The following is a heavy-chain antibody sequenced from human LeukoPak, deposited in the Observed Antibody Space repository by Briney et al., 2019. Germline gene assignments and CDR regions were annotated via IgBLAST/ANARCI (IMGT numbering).Heavy chain of an antibody. CDR1: GGSFSGYY. CDR2: INHSGST. J-gene: IGHJ5*02. V-gene: IGHV4-34*01. Sequence: PSETLSLTCAVYGGSFSGYYWSWIRQPPGKGLEWIGEINHSGSTNHSPSLKSRVTISVDTSKNQFSLKLSSVTAADTAVYYCARGRAFDPWGQGTLATVSS. CDR3: ARGRAFDP.